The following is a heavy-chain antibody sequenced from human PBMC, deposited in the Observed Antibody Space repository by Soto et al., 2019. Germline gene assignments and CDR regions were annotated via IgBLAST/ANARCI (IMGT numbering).Heavy chain of an antibody. J-gene: IGHJ4*02. V-gene: IGHV1-69*01. CDR2: LIPIFGTA. D-gene: IGHD2-15*01. CDR3: AGEGPLDYCSGGSCYFDY. CDR1: GGTFSSYA. Sequence: QVQLVQSGAEVKKPGSSVKVSCQASGGTFSSYAISWVRQAPGQGLEWVGGLIPIFGTANYAQKFQGRVKISWDEFPSEAYMELNGRRAEDTAVYYCAGEGPLDYCSGGSCYFDYWGQGTLVTVSS.